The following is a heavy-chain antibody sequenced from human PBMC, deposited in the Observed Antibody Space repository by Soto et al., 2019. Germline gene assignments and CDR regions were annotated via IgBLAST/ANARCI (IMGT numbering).Heavy chain of an antibody. Sequence: SETLSLTCTVSGGSISSYYWSWIRQPPGKGLEWIGYIYYSGSTNYNPSLKSRVTISVDTSKNQFSLKLSSVTAADTAVYYCARVRRDGYAEFDYWGQGTLVTVSS. V-gene: IGHV4-59*01. CDR2: IYYSGST. CDR3: ARVRRDGYAEFDY. CDR1: GGSISSYY. D-gene: IGHD5-12*01. J-gene: IGHJ4*02.